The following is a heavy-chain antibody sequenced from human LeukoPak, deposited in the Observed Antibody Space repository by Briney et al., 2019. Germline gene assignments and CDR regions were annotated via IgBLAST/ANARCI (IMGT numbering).Heavy chain of an antibody. CDR1: GLRFSDYY. J-gene: IGHJ4*02. CDR3: ARDFSLELREDYFDY. CDR2: ISSGGDIM. Sequence: GGSLRLSCAASGLRFSDYYVSWIRQAPGKGLQWVSYISSGGDIMHYADSVKGRFTISRDNAKNSLYLQMNSLRAEDTAVYYCARDFSLELREDYFDYWGQGTLVTVSS. D-gene: IGHD1-7*01. V-gene: IGHV3-11*04.